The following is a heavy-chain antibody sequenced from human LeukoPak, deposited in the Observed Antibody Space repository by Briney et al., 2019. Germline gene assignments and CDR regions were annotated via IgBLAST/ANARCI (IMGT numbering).Heavy chain of an antibody. Sequence: GGSLRLSCAASGFTFSSYWMSWVRQAPGKGLEWVANIKQDGSEKYYVDSLKGRFTISRDNAKNSLYLQMNSLTAEDTAIYYCAKGLATDSGYDVPFDYRGQGTLVTVSS. V-gene: IGHV3-7*01. D-gene: IGHD5-12*01. CDR2: IKQDGSEK. CDR1: GFTFSSYW. CDR3: AKGLATDSGYDVPFDY. J-gene: IGHJ4*02.